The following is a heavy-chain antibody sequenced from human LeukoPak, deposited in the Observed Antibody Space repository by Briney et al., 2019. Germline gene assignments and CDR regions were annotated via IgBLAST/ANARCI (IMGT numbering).Heavy chain of an antibody. D-gene: IGHD3-22*01. CDR2: ISAYNGNT. CDR1: GYTFTGYY. Sequence: ASVKVSCKASGYTFTGYYMHWVRQAPGQGLEWMGWISAYNGNTNYAQKLQGRVTMTTDTSTSTAYMELRSLRSDDTAVYYCARDIAITMIVADAFDIWGQGTMVTVSS. CDR3: ARDIAITMIVADAFDI. V-gene: IGHV1-18*04. J-gene: IGHJ3*02.